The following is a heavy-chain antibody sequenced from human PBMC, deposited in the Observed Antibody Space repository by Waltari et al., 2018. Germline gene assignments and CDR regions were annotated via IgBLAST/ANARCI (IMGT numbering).Heavy chain of an antibody. J-gene: IGHJ5*02. Sequence: QLQLQESGPRLGKPGETLSLTCPASGDSSSRGPYFWAWIRQPPGKGLEWLGSMFYSGTTYHNSSLKSRVTISVDTSKNQVSLQLKSVTAADTAVYFCARDRSGTINSFDPWGRGTLVTVSS. CDR3: ARDRSGTINSFDP. CDR2: MFYSGTT. CDR1: GDSSSRGPYF. V-gene: IGHV4-39*07. D-gene: IGHD1-26*01.